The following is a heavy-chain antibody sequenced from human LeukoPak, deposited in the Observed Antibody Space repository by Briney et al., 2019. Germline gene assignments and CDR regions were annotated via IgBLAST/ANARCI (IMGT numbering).Heavy chain of an antibody. CDR2: ISAYNGNT. J-gene: IGHJ3*02. CDR3: ARGGSITIFGVVNEDAFDI. Sequence: ASVKVSCKASGYTFTGYGISWVRQAPGQGLEWMGWISAYNGNTNYAQKLQGRVTMTTDTSTSTAYMELRSLRSDDTAVYYCARGGSITIFGVVNEDAFDIWGQGTMVTVSS. D-gene: IGHD3-3*01. CDR1: GYTFTGYG. V-gene: IGHV1-18*01.